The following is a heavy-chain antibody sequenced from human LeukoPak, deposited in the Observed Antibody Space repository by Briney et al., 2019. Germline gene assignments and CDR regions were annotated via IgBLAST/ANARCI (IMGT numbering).Heavy chain of an antibody. CDR2: ISSSSSYI. CDR3: ASTYSSSSGPDY. CDR1: GFTFSSYS. D-gene: IGHD6-6*01. Sequence: PGGSLRLSCAASGFTFSSYSMNWVRQAPGKGLEWVSSISSSSSYIYYADSVKGRFTISRDNAKNSLYLQMSSLRAEDTAVYYCASTYSSSSGPDYWGQGTLVTVSS. J-gene: IGHJ4*02. V-gene: IGHV3-21*01.